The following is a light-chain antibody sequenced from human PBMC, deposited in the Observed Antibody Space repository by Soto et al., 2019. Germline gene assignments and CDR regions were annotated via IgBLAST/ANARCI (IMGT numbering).Light chain of an antibody. CDR2: EVS. Sequence: SVLAQPASVSGSPGQSITICCSGTSSDVGGCNYVSWYRHYPGKAPKLMVYEVSNRPSGVSNRFSGSQSGNTASLTISGLQAQHEADYYCSAYTNSITYVFGTGTKVTV. CDR3: SAYTNSITYV. J-gene: IGLJ1*01. CDR1: SSDVGGCNY. V-gene: IGLV2-14*01.